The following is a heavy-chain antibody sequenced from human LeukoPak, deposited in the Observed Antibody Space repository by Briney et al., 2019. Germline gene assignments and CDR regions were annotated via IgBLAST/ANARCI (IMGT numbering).Heavy chain of an antibody. Sequence: GGSLRLSCAASGFTFSSYSMNWVRQAPGKGLEWVSYISTGSSNIYYADSVKGRFTISRDNAKNSLYLQMNSLRDEDTAVYYCARDHTSSRYYFDYWGQGTLVTVSS. D-gene: IGHD6-13*01. V-gene: IGHV3-48*02. CDR1: GFTFSSYS. J-gene: IGHJ4*02. CDR2: ISTGSSNI. CDR3: ARDHTSSRYYFDY.